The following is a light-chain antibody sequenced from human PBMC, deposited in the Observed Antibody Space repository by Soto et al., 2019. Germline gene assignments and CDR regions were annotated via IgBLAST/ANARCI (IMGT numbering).Light chain of an antibody. J-gene: IGKJ1*01. Sequence: DIQMTQSPSTLSASVGDRVTITCRASPSISGWLAWYQQKPGKAPKLLIYKASSLESGVPSRFSGSGSGTEFTLTISSLQPDDFATYYCQPYNSYSWTFGQGTKVEIK. CDR3: QPYNSYSWT. CDR2: KAS. CDR1: PSISGW. V-gene: IGKV1-5*03.